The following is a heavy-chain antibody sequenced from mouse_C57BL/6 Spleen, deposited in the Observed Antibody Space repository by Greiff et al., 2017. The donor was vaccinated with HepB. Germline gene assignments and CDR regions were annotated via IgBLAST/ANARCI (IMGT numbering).Heavy chain of an antibody. J-gene: IGHJ2*01. V-gene: IGHV1-50*01. CDR1: GYTFTSYW. D-gene: IGHD3-2*02. CDR2: IDPSDSYT. Sequence: VKLVEPGAELVKPGASVKLSCKASGYTFTSYWMQWVKQRPGQGLEWIGEIDPSDSYTNYNQKFKGKATLTVDTSSSTAYMQLSSLTSEDSAVYYCARSETAQDYWGQGTTLTVSS. CDR3: ARSETAQDY.